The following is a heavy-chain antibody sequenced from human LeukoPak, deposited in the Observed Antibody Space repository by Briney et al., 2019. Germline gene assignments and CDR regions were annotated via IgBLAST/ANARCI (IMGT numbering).Heavy chain of an antibody. J-gene: IGHJ1*01. CDR2: ISAYNGNT. CDR1: GYTFTSYG. Sequence: ASVKVSCKASGYTFTSYGNSWVRQAPGQGLEWMGWISAYNGNTNYAQKLQGRVTMTTDTSTSTAYMELRSLRSDDTAVYYCARDLWYYDSSGYYYSHSEYFQHWGQGTLVTVSS. D-gene: IGHD3-22*01. CDR3: ARDLWYYDSSGYYYSHSEYFQH. V-gene: IGHV1-18*01.